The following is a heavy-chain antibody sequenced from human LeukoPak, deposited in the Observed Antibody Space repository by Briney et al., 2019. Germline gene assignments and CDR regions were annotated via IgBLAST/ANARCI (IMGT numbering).Heavy chain of an antibody. J-gene: IGHJ4*02. Sequence: ASVKVSCKVSGYTLTELSMHWVRQAPGKGLEWMGSFDPEDGETIYAQKFQGRVTMTEDTSTDTAYMELSSLRSEDTAVYYCATASRCSTSCYRYRQYYFDYWGQGTLVTVSS. CDR2: FDPEDGET. D-gene: IGHD2-2*01. CDR1: GYTLTELS. V-gene: IGHV1-24*01. CDR3: ATASRCSTSCYRYRQYYFDY.